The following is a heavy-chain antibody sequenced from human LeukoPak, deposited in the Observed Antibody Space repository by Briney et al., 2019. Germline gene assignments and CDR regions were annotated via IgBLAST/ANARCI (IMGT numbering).Heavy chain of an antibody. D-gene: IGHD6-19*01. J-gene: IGHJ4*02. CDR1: GVSISSYY. Sequence: SETLSLTCTVSGVSISSYYWSWIRQPPGKGLEWIGYIYYSGNTNYNPSLKSRVTISVDTSRNQFSLKVTSVTAADTAVYYCARLQGQWLLHDYWGQGTLVTVSS. V-gene: IGHV4-59*01. CDR3: ARLQGQWLLHDY. CDR2: IYYSGNT.